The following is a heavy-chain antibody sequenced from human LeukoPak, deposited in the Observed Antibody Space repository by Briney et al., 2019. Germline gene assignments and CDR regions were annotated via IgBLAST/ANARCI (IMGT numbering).Heavy chain of an antibody. CDR3: ARRDTIFGGGFDH. Sequence: GGSLRHSCAASGFAFSAYGMHWVRQAPGKGLEWVAYIQNDESRTHYTDSVKGRFTISRDISKRTLYLQMNRLRPEDTAVYYCARRDTIFGGGFDHWGQGTLVTVSS. V-gene: IGHV3-30*02. CDR2: IQNDESRT. CDR1: GFAFSAYG. D-gene: IGHD3-3*01. J-gene: IGHJ4*02.